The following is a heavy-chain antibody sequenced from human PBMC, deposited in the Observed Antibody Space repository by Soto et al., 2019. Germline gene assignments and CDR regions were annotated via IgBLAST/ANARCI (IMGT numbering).Heavy chain of an antibody. V-gene: IGHV3-21*01. CDR1: GFTFSSYA. J-gene: IGHJ5*02. CDR3: AREDSSSWLNWFDP. D-gene: IGHD6-13*01. Sequence: GGSLRLSCAASGFTFSSYAMHWVRQAPGKGLEWVSAISGSGENTYYADSVKGRFTISRDNAKNSLYLQMNSLRAEDTAVYYCAREDSSSWLNWFDPWGQGTLVTVSS. CDR2: ISGSGENT.